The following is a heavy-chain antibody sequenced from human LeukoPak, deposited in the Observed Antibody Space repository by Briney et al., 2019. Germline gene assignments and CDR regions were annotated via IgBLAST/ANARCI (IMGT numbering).Heavy chain of an antibody. D-gene: IGHD4-17*01. CDR1: GYTFTNYA. Sequence: ASVKVSCKASGYTFTNYAITWVRQAPGQGLEWMGWISTCIANTKYAQNFQGRVTMTTDTSTSTAYMELRNLRSDDTAMYYCARDNPTSPNPSHYGDYVPFDYWGQGTLVTVSS. CDR3: ARDNPTSPNPSHYGDYVPFDY. V-gene: IGHV1-18*01. CDR2: ISTCIANT. J-gene: IGHJ4*02.